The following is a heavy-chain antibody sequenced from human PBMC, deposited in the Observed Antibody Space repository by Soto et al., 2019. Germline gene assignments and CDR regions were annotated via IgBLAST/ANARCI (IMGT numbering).Heavy chain of an antibody. CDR2: IFWDDDK. Sequence: SGPTLVNPTQTLTLTCTFSGFSLTSSGVSVGWIRQPPGKALEWLALIFWDDDKRYSPSLKSRVTITKDASNNQVVLTVTNMDPVDTATYFCAHRLGEFGSRLAFDYWGQ. J-gene: IGHJ4*02. CDR1: GFSLTSSGVS. CDR3: AHRLGEFGSRLAFDY. D-gene: IGHD3-10*01. V-gene: IGHV2-5*02.